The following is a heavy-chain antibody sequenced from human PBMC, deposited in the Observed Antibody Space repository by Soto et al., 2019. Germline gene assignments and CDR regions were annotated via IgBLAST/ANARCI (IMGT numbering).Heavy chain of an antibody. Sequence: EVQLLESGGGLAQPGGSLRLSCAASGFTFSSYAMSWVRQAPGKGLEWVSAISGSGVSTYYEDSVKGRFTISRDNSKNTLYLQMNSLRAEDTAVYYCAKSPGMYYYDSSGYYHYDYWGQGTLVTVSS. J-gene: IGHJ4*02. V-gene: IGHV3-23*01. CDR3: AKSPGMYYYDSSGYYHYDY. CDR2: ISGSGVST. D-gene: IGHD3-22*01. CDR1: GFTFSSYA.